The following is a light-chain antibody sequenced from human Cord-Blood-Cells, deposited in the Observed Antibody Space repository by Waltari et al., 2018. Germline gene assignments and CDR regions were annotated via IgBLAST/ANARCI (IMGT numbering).Light chain of an antibody. CDR1: SSAVGSYNL. CDR3: CSYAGSSTWV. V-gene: IGLV2-23*02. J-gene: IGLJ3*02. CDR2: EVS. Sequence: SALTQPASVSGSPGQSITISCTGTSSAVGSYNLVSWYQQHPGKAPKLMIYEVSKRPSGVSNRFSGSKSGNTASLTISGLQAEDEADYYCCSYAGSSTWVFGGGTKLTVL.